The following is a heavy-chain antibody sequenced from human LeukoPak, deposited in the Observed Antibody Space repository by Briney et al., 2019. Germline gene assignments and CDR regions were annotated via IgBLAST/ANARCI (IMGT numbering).Heavy chain of an antibody. Sequence: ASVKVSCKASGGTFSSYAISWVRQAPGQGLEWMGGIIPIFGTANYAQKFQGRVTITTDESTSTAYMELSSLRSEDTAVYYCARVVVPAAMAFTWYFDLWGRGTLVTVSS. CDR3: ARVVVPAAMAFTWYFDL. V-gene: IGHV1-69*05. J-gene: IGHJ2*01. CDR1: GGTFSSYA. D-gene: IGHD2-2*01. CDR2: IIPIFGTA.